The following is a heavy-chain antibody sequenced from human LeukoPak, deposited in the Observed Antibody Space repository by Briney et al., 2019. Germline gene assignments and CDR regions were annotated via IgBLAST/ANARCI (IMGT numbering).Heavy chain of an antibody. J-gene: IGHJ5*02. Sequence: PSQTLSLTCTVSGGSISSGGYYWSWIRQHPGKGLEWIGYIYYSGSTHHNPSLKSRVTIAVDTSKNQFSLKLSSVTAADTAVYYCARVSTAAGGDWFDPWGQGTLVTVSS. V-gene: IGHV4-31*03. CDR3: ARVSTAAGGDWFDP. CDR2: IYYSGST. CDR1: GGSISSGGYY. D-gene: IGHD6-13*01.